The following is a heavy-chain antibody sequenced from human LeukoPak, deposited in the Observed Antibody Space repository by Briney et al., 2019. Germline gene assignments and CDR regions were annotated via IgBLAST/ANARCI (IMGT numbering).Heavy chain of an antibody. V-gene: IGHV4-30-4*01. D-gene: IGHD2-15*01. CDR3: ARQTYSSFDY. Sequence: CIGYIYSRRTTYYNPSRKTRVTISVDTSKNQFSLKLSSVTAADTAVYYCARQTYSSFDYWGQGTLVTVSS. J-gene: IGHJ4*02. CDR2: IYSRRTT.